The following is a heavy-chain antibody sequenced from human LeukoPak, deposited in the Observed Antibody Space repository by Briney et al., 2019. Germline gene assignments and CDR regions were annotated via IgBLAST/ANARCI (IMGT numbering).Heavy chain of an antibody. CDR2: ISSNGGST. Sequence: GGSLRLSCAASGFTFSSYAMHWVRQAPGKGLEYVSAISSNGGSTYYANSVKGRFTISRDNSKNTLYLQMGSLRAEDMAVYYCARDGGAYYFDYWGQGTLATVSS. D-gene: IGHD3-16*01. V-gene: IGHV3-64*01. CDR3: ARDGGAYYFDY. J-gene: IGHJ4*02. CDR1: GFTFSSYA.